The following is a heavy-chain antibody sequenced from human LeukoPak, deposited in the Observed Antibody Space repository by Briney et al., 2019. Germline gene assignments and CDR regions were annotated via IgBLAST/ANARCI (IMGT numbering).Heavy chain of an antibody. J-gene: IGHJ5*02. CDR2: IYYSGST. Sequence: SDTLSLTCTVSGGSISGYYWSWIRQPPGKGLEWIRSIYYSGSTNYNPSLKSRVTISVDTSKNQFSLKLSSVTAADTAVYYCARGCSAGTPHNWFDPWGQGTLVTVSS. CDR3: ARGCSAGTPHNWFDP. V-gene: IGHV4-59*07. D-gene: IGHD6-13*01. CDR1: GGSISGYY.